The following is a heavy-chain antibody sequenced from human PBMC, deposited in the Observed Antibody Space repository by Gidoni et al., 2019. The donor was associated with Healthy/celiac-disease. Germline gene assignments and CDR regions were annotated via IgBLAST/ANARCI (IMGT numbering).Heavy chain of an antibody. J-gene: IGHJ5*02. V-gene: IGHV3-64*01. Sequence: EVQLVESGGGLVQPGGSLRLSCAASGFTFSSYAMHWVRQAPGKGLEYVSAISSNGGSTYYANSVKGRFTISRDNSKNTLYLQMGSLRAEDMAVYYCARDPQSWGQGTLVTVSS. CDR1: GFTFSSYA. CDR2: ISSNGGST. CDR3: ARDPQS.